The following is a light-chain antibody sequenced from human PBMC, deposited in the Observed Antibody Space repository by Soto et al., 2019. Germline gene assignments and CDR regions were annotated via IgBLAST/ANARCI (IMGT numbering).Light chain of an antibody. CDR3: MQALETPLT. CDR2: LGS. J-gene: IGKJ4*01. V-gene: IGKV2-28*01. CDR1: QSLLYSNGYNY. Sequence: DILMTQSPFSLPVTPGEPASISCRSSQSLLYSNGYNYLDWFLQKPGQSPQLLIYLGSNRASGVPDRFSASGSGTDFTLNISRVEAADVGVYYCMQALETPLTFGGGTKV.